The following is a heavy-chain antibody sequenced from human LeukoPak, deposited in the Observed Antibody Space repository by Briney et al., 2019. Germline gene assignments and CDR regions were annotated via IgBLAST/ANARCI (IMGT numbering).Heavy chain of an antibody. Sequence: SQTLSLTCAISGDSVSSNSAAWNWIRQSPSRGLQCLVRTYHRSKWYNDYAVSVKSRITINPDTSKNQFSLRLNSVTPDDTAVYYCASLGSGSSLHDYWGQGTLVTVSS. CDR1: GDSVSSNSAA. CDR3: ASLGSGSSLHDY. J-gene: IGHJ4*02. CDR2: TYHRSKWYN. V-gene: IGHV6-1*01. D-gene: IGHD3-10*01.